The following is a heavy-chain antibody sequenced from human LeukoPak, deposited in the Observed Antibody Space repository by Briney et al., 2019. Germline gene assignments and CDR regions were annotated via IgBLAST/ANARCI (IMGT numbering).Heavy chain of an antibody. CDR3: ARSYSSGWYGYYYYYMDV. D-gene: IGHD6-19*01. CDR2: INHSGST. J-gene: IGHJ6*03. V-gene: IGHV4-34*01. CDR1: GGSFSGYY. Sequence: SETLSLTCAVYGGSFSGYYWSWIRQPPGKGLEWIGEINHSGSTNYNPSLKSRVTISVDTSKNQFSLKLSSVTAADTAVYYCARSYSSGWYGYYYYYMDVWGKGTTVTISS.